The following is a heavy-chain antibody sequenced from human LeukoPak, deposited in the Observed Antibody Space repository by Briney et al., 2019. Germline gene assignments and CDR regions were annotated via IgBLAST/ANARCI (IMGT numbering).Heavy chain of an antibody. J-gene: IGHJ6*02. CDR2: IIPILGIA. Sequence: GASVKVSCKASGGTFSSYAISWVRQAPGQGLEWMGRIIPILGIANYAQKFQGRVTITADKSTSTAYMELSSLRSEDTAVYYCGVPQQLVRGDYYYGMDVWGQGTTVTVSS. D-gene: IGHD6-13*01. CDR3: GVPQQLVRGDYYYGMDV. CDR1: GGTFSSYA. V-gene: IGHV1-69*04.